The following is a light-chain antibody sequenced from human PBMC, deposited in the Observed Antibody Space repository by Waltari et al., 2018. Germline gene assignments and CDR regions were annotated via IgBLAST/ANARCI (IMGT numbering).Light chain of an antibody. CDR1: TSAVVGYNY. CDR2: DVN. Sequence: QSALTQPASVSGSPGQSITISCTGTTSAVVGYNYVPWYQQHPGTTPNLIIFDVNRRPSGVSHRFSGSKSGNTASLTISGLQAEDEADYYCGSYTTRATHVFGIGTKVTVL. J-gene: IGLJ1*01. CDR3: GSYTTRATHV. V-gene: IGLV2-14*03.